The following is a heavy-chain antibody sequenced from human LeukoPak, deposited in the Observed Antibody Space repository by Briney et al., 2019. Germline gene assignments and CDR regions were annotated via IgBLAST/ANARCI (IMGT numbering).Heavy chain of an antibody. J-gene: IGHJ4*02. CDR1: GDSVSSNSAA. D-gene: IGHD6-6*01. CDR2: TYYRSKWYN. V-gene: IGHV6-1*01. Sequence: SQTLSLTCAISGDSVSSNSAAWNWIRQSPSRGLEWLGRTYYRSKWYNDYAVSVKSRITINPDTSKNQFSLQLNSVTPEDTAVYYCARDDLTYPYSSSSAGFDYWGQGTLVSVSS. CDR3: ARDDLTYPYSSSSAGFDY.